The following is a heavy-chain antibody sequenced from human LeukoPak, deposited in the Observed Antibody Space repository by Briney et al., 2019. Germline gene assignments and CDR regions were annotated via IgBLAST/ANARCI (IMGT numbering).Heavy chain of an antibody. CDR3: ARDRGGNSWYNWYDA. J-gene: IGHJ5*02. CDR1: GDSITTNH. CDR2: IRFNGNT. D-gene: IGHD2/OR15-2a*01. V-gene: IGHV4-4*07. Sequence: SETLSLTCTVSGDSITTNHWSWIRQPAGKGLEWISRIRFNGNTDYNPSLKSRLTTSIDTPRNQSSLKLHSVTAADTAVYYCARDRGGNSWYNWYDAWGQGTLVTVSS.